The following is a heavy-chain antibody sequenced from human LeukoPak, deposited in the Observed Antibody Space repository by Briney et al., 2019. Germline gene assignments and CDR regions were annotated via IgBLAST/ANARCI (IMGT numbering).Heavy chain of an antibody. Sequence: TSSGTLSLTCTVSGGSISRYYWSWIRQPPGKGLEWVGYIYYSGSTNYNPSLKSRVTISVDTSKNQFSLKLSSVTAADTAVYYCARGCSGGSCPVDYWGQGTLVTVSS. V-gene: IGHV4-59*01. J-gene: IGHJ4*02. CDR3: ARGCSGGSCPVDY. CDR1: GGSISRYY. CDR2: IYYSGST. D-gene: IGHD2-15*01.